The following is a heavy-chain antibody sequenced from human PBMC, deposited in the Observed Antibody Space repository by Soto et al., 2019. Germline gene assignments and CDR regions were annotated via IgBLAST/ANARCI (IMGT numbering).Heavy chain of an antibody. CDR1: GGTFSSYS. J-gene: IGHJ4*01. CDR2: IIPIFGTA. D-gene: IGHD2-21*01. V-gene: IGHV1-69*01. Sequence: QVQLVQSGAEVKKPGSSVKVSCKASGGTFSSYSINWVRQATGQGLEWMGEIIPIFGTANYAQKFQGRFTITADESTSIAYVELRSLRSEYKAVNFGAGDGVSQSGGIDYWGHGTLVPIAS. CDR3: AGDGVSQSGGIDY.